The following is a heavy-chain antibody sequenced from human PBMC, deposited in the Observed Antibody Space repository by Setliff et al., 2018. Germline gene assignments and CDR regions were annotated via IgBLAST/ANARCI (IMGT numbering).Heavy chain of an antibody. CDR1: GFTFTDYL. V-gene: IGHV1-2*02. CDR3: ARDRDIVVALDSIGASSLGDY. CDR2: INLNTGNI. Sequence: ASVKVSCKASGFTFTDYLMNWMRQAPEQGLEWMGRINLNTGNIFYAQEFQGRVTLTRDTSISTAYMDMSSLRSEDTAVYYCARDRDIVVALDSIGASSLGDYWGQGTRVTVSS. D-gene: IGHD2-15*01. J-gene: IGHJ4*02.